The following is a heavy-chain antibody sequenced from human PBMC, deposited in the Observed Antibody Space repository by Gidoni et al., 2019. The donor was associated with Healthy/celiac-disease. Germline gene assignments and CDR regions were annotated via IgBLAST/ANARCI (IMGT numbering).Heavy chain of an antibody. Sequence: EVQLVASGGGLVQPGGSLSLSCAASGFTVRNNYMSWVRQAPGKGLEWVSVIYSGGSTYYADSVKGRFTISRDNSKNTLYLQMNSLRAEDTTVYYCARDSPDCSSTSCPIDYWGQGTLVTVSS. CDR2: IYSGGST. D-gene: IGHD2-2*01. V-gene: IGHV3-66*02. CDR1: GFTVRNNY. J-gene: IGHJ4*02. CDR3: ARDSPDCSSTSCPIDY.